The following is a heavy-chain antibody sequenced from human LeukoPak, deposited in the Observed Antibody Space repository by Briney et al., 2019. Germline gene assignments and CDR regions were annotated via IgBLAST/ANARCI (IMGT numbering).Heavy chain of an antibody. D-gene: IGHD3-22*01. J-gene: IGHJ4*02. CDR3: ARDGAGGPYYYDSSGYRFDY. Sequence: SVKVSCKASGGTFSSYAISWVRQAPGQGLEWMGRIIPIFGTANYAQKFQGRVTITTDESTSTAYMELSSLRSEDTAVYYCARDGAGGPYYYDSSGYRFDYWGQGTLVTVSS. V-gene: IGHV1-69*05. CDR2: IIPIFGTA. CDR1: GGTFSSYA.